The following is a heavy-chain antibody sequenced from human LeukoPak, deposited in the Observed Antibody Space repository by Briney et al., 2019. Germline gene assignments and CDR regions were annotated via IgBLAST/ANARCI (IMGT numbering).Heavy chain of an antibody. J-gene: IGHJ4*02. CDR3: AREGRGDSSGYYKGY. CDR2: INPNSGGT. V-gene: IGHV1-2*02. CDR1: GYTFTSYY. Sequence: ASVKVSCKASGYTFTSYYMHWVRQAPGQGLEWMGWINPNSGGTNYAQKFQGRVSMTRDTSVSTAHMELSRLRSDDTAVYYCAREGRGDSSGYYKGYWGQGTLVTVSS. D-gene: IGHD3-22*01.